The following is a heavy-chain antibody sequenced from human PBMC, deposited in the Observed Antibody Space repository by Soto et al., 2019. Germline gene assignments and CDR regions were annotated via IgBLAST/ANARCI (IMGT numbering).Heavy chain of an antibody. V-gene: IGHV1-18*01. CDR2: ISAYNGDT. J-gene: IGHJ4*02. Sequence: QVQLVQSGAEAKKPGASVKDSWKASGYTFSKSGIIWVRQAPGQGLSWMGWISAYNGDTNYAQKLQGRVTMTTDTSTSTVSMELRSLRSDDTAVYYCARGYGHDYWGQGTLVTVSS. CDR3: ARGYGHDY. CDR1: GYTFSKSG. D-gene: IGHD1-1*01.